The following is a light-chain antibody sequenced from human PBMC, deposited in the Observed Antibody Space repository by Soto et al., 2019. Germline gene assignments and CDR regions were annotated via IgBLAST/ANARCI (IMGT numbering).Light chain of an antibody. V-gene: IGKV1-5*03. CDR3: QQYNSYTWT. J-gene: IGKJ1*01. CDR1: QTISSW. CDR2: KAS. Sequence: IQMTQSPSPLSGSVGDRVTITCRASQTISSWLAWYQQKPGKAPKLLIYKASTLKSGVPSRFSGSGSGTECTLTISSLQPDDVATYYCQQYNSYTWTLGQGTKVDIK.